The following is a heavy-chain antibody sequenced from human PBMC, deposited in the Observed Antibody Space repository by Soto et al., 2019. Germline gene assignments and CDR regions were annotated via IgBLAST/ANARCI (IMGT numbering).Heavy chain of an antibody. CDR1: GGTFSRSA. J-gene: IGHJ4*02. D-gene: IGHD4-17*01. Sequence: QVQLVQSGAEVKKPGSSVKFSCKASGGTFSRSAISWVRQAPGQGLEWMGTIIPVLATPKYAQKFQGRVTSTADESTSTVYMELYSLMSEDTAFYYCARDSTVTNAFEYWGQGTLVTVSS. CDR3: ARDSTVTNAFEY. V-gene: IGHV1-69*11. CDR2: IIPVLATP.